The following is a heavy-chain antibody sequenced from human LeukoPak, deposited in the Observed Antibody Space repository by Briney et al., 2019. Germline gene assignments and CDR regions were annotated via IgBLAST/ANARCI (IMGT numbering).Heavy chain of an antibody. CDR1: GDSVSSNSA. V-gene: IGHV6-1*01. D-gene: IGHD6-13*01. J-gene: IGHJ4*02. Sequence: SQTLSLTYAISGDSVSSNSAWNWIRRSPSRGLEWLGRTYYRSKWYNEYALSVKSRITINPDTSKNQLSLQLNSVTPEDTAVYYCARCPLGARAGRVDYWGQGTLVTVSS. CDR2: TYYRSKWYN. CDR3: ARCPLGARAGRVDY.